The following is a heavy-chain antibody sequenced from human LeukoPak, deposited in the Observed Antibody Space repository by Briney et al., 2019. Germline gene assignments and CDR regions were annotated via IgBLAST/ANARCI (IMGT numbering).Heavy chain of an antibody. CDR1: GFTVSSNY. J-gene: IGHJ5*02. V-gene: IGHV3-66*02. D-gene: IGHD2-15*01. CDR3: ARYLREGYCSGGSCYFNWFDP. Sequence: GGSLRLSCAASGFTVSSNYMSWVRQAPGKGLEWVSIIYSGGSTYYADSVKGRFTISRDNSKNTLYLQMNSLRAEDTAVYYCARYLREGYCSGGSCYFNWFDPWGQGTLVTVSS. CDR2: IYSGGST.